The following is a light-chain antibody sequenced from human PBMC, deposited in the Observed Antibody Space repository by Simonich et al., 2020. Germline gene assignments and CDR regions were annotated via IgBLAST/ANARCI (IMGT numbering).Light chain of an antibody. Sequence: QSALTQPASVSGSPGQSITISCPGTRSDVGSYNLVSWDHQHPGKAPKLMIYEGSKRPSGVSNRFSGSKSGNTASLTISGLQAEDEADYYCCSYAGSSTVVFGGGTKLTVL. CDR1: RSDVGSYNL. J-gene: IGLJ2*01. CDR2: EGS. V-gene: IGLV2-23*01. CDR3: CSYAGSSTVV.